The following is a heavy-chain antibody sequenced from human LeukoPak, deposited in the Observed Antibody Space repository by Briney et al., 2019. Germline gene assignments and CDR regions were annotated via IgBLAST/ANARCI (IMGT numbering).Heavy chain of an antibody. V-gene: IGHV4-34*01. CDR3: ARGRATPSRLFFDYYFMDV. CDR2: INQVEKT. J-gene: IGHJ6*03. CDR1: GGSLTGYS. Sequence: SETLSLTCAVHGGSLTGYSWAWVRQSPGEGLEWIGEINQVEKTIYSPSFESRVSISLEASRNQFFLQLTSVAAADTAMYYCARGRATPSRLFFDYYFMDVWGPGTPVTVSS. D-gene: IGHD4-23*01.